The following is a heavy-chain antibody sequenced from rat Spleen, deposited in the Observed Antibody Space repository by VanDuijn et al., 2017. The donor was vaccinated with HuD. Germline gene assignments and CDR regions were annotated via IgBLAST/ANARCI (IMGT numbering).Heavy chain of an antibody. V-gene: IGHV2-43*01. D-gene: IGHD1-12*03. CDR2: IWTGGTT. CDR3: ARDGSFEY. CDR1: GFSLTNYH. Sequence: QVQLKESGPGLVQPSQTLSLTCTVSGFSLTNYHVSWVRQPPGAGLEWMGIIWTGGTTTYNSLLKSRLSISRDTSKSQVFLKMNSLKTEDTATCYWARDGSFEYWGQGVMVTVPS. J-gene: IGHJ2*01.